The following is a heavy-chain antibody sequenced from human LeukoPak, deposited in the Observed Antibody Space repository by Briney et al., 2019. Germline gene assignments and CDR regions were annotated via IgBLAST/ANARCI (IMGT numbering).Heavy chain of an antibody. CDR1: GFTFSSYA. CDR2: VSNSGGTT. V-gene: IGHV3-23*01. J-gene: IGHJ4*02. Sequence: GGSLRLSCAASGFTFSSYAMTWVRQAPGKGLEWVSTVSNSGGTTYYAVSVKGRFTIYRDSSKNTLYLQMSSLRAEDTALYYCAKATYGDYGGFDYWGQGTLVTVSS. D-gene: IGHD4-17*01. CDR3: AKATYGDYGGFDY.